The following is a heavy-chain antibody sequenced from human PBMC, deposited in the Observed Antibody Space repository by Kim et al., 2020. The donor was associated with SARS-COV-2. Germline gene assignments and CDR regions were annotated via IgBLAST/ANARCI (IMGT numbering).Heavy chain of an antibody. J-gene: IGHJ6*02. CDR2: IRSKAYGGTT. CDR3: TRVPSLYYDFWSGYYRATNYYYGMDV. Sequence: GGSLRLSCTASGFTFGDYAMSWFRQAPGKGLEWVGFIRSKAYGGTTEYAASVKGRFTISRDDSKSIAYLQMNSLKTEDTAVYYCTRVPSLYYDFWSGYYRATNYYYGMDVWGQGTTVTVSS. V-gene: IGHV3-49*03. CDR1: GFTFGDYA. D-gene: IGHD3-3*01.